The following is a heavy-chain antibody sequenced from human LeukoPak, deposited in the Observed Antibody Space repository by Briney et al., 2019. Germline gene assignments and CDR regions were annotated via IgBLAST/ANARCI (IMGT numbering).Heavy chain of an antibody. J-gene: IGHJ4*02. D-gene: IGHD3-16*01. CDR1: GYTFTGYY. V-gene: IGHV1-2*02. CDR2: INPNSGGT. CDR3: ARFFPYNSVGGIYGYFDY. Sequence: GASVKVSCKASGYTFTGYYMHWVRQAPGQGLEWMGWINPNSGGTNYAQKFQGRVTMTRDTSISTAYMELSRLRSDDTAVYYCARFFPYNSVGGIYGYFDYGGQGPLVTVSS.